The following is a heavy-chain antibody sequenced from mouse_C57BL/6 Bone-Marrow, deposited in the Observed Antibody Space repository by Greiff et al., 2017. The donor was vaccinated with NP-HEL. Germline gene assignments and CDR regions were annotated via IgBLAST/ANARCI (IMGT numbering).Heavy chain of an antibody. Sequence: VQLQQSGPELVKPGASVKISCKASGYTFTDYYMNWVKQSHGKSLEWIGDINPNNGGTSYNQKFKGKATLTVDKSSSTAYMELRSLTSEDSAVYYCARDWDRYYYAMDYWGQGTSVTVSS. D-gene: IGHD4-1*01. CDR1: GYTFTDYY. V-gene: IGHV1-26*01. CDR2: INPNNGGT. J-gene: IGHJ4*01. CDR3: ARDWDRYYYAMDY.